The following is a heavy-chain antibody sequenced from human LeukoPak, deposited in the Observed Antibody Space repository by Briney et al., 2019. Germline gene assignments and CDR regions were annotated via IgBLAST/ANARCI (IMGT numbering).Heavy chain of an antibody. Sequence: ASVKVSCKASGGTFSSYAISWVRQAPGQGLEWMGGIIPIFGTANYAQKFQGRVTITTDESTSTAYMELSGLRSEDTAVYYCATGPSTTVVTPFDYWGQGTLVTVSS. CDR1: GGTFSSYA. J-gene: IGHJ4*02. CDR3: ATGPSTTVVTPFDY. CDR2: IIPIFGTA. V-gene: IGHV1-69*05. D-gene: IGHD4-23*01.